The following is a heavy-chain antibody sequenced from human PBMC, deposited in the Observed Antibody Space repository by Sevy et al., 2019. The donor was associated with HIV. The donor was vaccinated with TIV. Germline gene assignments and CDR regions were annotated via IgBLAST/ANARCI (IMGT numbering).Heavy chain of an antibody. CDR3: AKDFTGYNGMDV. V-gene: IGHV3-30*18. CDR1: GFTFTTSG. CDR2: ISYHGRDK. D-gene: IGHD3-9*01. J-gene: IGHJ6*02. Sequence: GGSLRLSCVVSGFTFTTSGMHWVRQAPGMGLEWVAVISYHGRDKFYADSVKGRFTISRDNSDNILYLHMNSLRSEDTAVYYCAKDFTGYNGMDVWGQWTMVTVSS.